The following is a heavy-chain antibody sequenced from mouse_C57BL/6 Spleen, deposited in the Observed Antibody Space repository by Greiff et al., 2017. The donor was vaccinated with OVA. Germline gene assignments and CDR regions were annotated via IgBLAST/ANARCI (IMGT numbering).Heavy chain of an antibody. J-gene: IGHJ3*01. Sequence: EVKLVESGPGMVKPSQSLSLTCTVTGYSITSGYDWHWIRHFPGNKLEWMGYISYSGSTNYNPSLKSRISITHDTSKNHFFLKLKSVTTEDTATYYCASGPYDSFAYWGQGTLVTVSA. CDR1: GYSITSGYD. V-gene: IGHV3-1*01. CDR2: ISYSGST. CDR3: ASGPYDSFAY. D-gene: IGHD2-4*01.